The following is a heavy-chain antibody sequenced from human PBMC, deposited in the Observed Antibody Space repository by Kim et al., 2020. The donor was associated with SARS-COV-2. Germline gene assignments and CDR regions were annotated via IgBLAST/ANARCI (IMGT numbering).Heavy chain of an antibody. V-gene: IGHV1-3*01. CDR3: AREAVAGSFDY. J-gene: IGHJ4*02. D-gene: IGHD6-19*01. CDR2: INGGNGNT. Sequence: ASVKVSCKASGYTFTTFALYWVRRAPGQRLEWMGWINGGNGNTRYSQKFQARVSITRDTSATTVYLELSGLRSEDTAVYYCAREAVAGSFDYWGQGTLVTVSS. CDR1: GYTFTTFA.